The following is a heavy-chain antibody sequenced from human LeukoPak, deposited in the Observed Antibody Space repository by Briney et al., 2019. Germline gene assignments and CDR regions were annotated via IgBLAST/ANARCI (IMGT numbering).Heavy chain of an antibody. J-gene: IGHJ4*02. CDR3: ARVGDKSADSSGYYYLNVFDY. CDR2: INHSGST. Sequence: SETLSLTCTVSGGSINTGGYYWSWIRQHPGKGLEWIGEINHSGSTNYNPSLKSRVTISVDTSKNQFSLKLSSVTAADTAVYYCARVGDKSADSSGYYYLNVFDYWGQGTLVTVSS. CDR1: GGSINTGGYY. D-gene: IGHD3-22*01. V-gene: IGHV4-34*01.